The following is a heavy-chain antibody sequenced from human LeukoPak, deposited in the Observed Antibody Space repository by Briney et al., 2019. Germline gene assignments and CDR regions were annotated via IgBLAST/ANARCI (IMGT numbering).Heavy chain of an antibody. D-gene: IGHD1-26*01. CDR2: ISSSSYI. CDR3: AKGRGWEASYYYYYMDV. V-gene: IGHV3-21*01. Sequence: SGGSLRLSCAASRFTFSSYSMNWVRQAPGKGLEWVSSISSSSYIYYADSVKGRFTISRDNSKNTLYLQMNSLRAEDTAVYYCAKGRGWEASYYYYYMDVWGKGTTVTISS. J-gene: IGHJ6*03. CDR1: RFTFSSYS.